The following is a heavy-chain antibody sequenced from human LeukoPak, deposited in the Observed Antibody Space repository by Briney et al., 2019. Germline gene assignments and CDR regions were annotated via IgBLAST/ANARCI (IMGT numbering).Heavy chain of an antibody. J-gene: IGHJ6*03. CDR2: IYPGDSDT. CDR1: GYSFTSYW. Sequence: GESLKISCKGSGYSFTSYWIGWVRQMPGKGLEWMGIIYPGDSDTRYSPSFQGQVTISADKSISTAYLQWSSLKASDTAMYYCARLFEQQLDLNYYYYYMDVWGKGTTVTVSS. CDR3: ARLFEQQLDLNYYYYYMDV. D-gene: IGHD6-13*01. V-gene: IGHV5-51*01.